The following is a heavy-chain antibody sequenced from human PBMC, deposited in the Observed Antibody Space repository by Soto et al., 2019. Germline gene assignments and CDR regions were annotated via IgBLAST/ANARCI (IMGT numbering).Heavy chain of an antibody. Sequence: QVQLVESGGGVVQPGRSLRLSCAASGFTFSSYGMHWVRQAPGKGLEWVAVIWYDGSNKNYADSVKGRFTISRDNSKNTLYLQMNSLRAEDTAVYYCARDHGYDSSGAHDYWGQGTLVTVSS. CDR2: IWYDGSNK. D-gene: IGHD3-22*01. CDR3: ARDHGYDSSGAHDY. CDR1: GFTFSSYG. J-gene: IGHJ4*02. V-gene: IGHV3-33*01.